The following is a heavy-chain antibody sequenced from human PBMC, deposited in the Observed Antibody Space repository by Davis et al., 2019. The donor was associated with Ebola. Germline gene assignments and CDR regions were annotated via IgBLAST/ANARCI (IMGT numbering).Heavy chain of an antibody. CDR1: GFTFSSYG. D-gene: IGHD6-13*01. Sequence: PGGSLRLSCAASGFTFSSYGMHWVRQAPGKGLEWVAVISYDGSNKYYADSVKGRFTISRDNSKNTLYLQMNSLRAEDTAVYYCAKDLHRIAAAGVLDYWGQGTLVTVSS. CDR2: ISYDGSNK. V-gene: IGHV3-30*18. CDR3: AKDLHRIAAAGVLDY. J-gene: IGHJ4*02.